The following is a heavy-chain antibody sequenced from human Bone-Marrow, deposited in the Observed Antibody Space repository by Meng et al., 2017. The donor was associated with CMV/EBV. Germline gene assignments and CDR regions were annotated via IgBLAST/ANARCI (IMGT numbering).Heavy chain of an antibody. Sequence: GGSLRLSCAASGFTFSDYFMSWIRQAPGKGLQWVSYISSSGSTISYTDSVRGRFTISRDNAKNSLYLQMNSLRAEDTAVYYCARDLDDFQQPGREGYWGQGTLVTVSS. D-gene: IGHD3-3*01. J-gene: IGHJ4*02. CDR1: GFTFSDYF. CDR3: ARDLDDFQQPGREGY. V-gene: IGHV3-11*01. CDR2: ISSSGSTI.